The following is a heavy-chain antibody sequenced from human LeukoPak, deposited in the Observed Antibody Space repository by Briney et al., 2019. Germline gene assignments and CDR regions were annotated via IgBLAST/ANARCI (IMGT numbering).Heavy chain of an antibody. V-gene: IGHV3-33*01. Sequence: GGSLRLSCAAPGFTFSSYGMHRVRQAPGKGLEWVAVLWYDGSNKFYADSVKGRFTISRDNPKITLYLQMNSLRAEDTAVYYCARDRAAVDLDYWGQGAIVTVAS. CDR3: ARDRAAVDLDY. D-gene: IGHD6-13*01. J-gene: IGHJ4*02. CDR2: LWYDGSNK. CDR1: GFTFSSYG.